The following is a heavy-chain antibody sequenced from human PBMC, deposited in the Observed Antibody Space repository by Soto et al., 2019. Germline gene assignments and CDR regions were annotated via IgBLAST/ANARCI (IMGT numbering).Heavy chain of an antibody. Sequence: PGGSLRLSCAASGFTFSSYGMHWVRQAPGKGLEWVAVISYDGSNKYYADSVKGRFTISRDNSKNTLYLQMNSLRAEDTAVYYCAKWDDYSSSYGMDVWGQGTSVTVSS. CDR2: ISYDGSNK. CDR3: AKWDDYSSSYGMDV. V-gene: IGHV3-30*18. J-gene: IGHJ6*02. D-gene: IGHD4-4*01. CDR1: GFTFSSYG.